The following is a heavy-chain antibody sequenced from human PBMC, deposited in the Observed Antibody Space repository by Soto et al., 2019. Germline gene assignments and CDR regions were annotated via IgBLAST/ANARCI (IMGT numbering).Heavy chain of an antibody. CDR2: VFHTGTT. D-gene: IGHD6-19*01. V-gene: IGHV4-4*02. Sequence: QVQLQESGPGLVKPSGTLSLTCAVSGDSVSSPYYWCWVRQPPGKGLEWIGEVFHTGTTSYNPSPRXXVTISMDTSINQFSLDLSSVTAADTAVYYCARSAGWYAIHAWGPGTLVIVSS. CDR1: GDSVSSPYY. J-gene: IGHJ5*02. CDR3: ARSAGWYAIHA.